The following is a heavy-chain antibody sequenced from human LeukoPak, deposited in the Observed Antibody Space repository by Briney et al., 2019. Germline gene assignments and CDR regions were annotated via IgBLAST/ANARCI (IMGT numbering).Heavy chain of an antibody. V-gene: IGHV3-30*18. CDR1: GLTFSSYG. J-gene: IGHJ4*02. Sequence: GGSLRLSCAASGLTFSSYGMHWVRQAPGKGVEWVAVISYVGSNKYNADSVKGRFTISRDNSKNTLYLQMNSLGAEDTAVYYCAKDREGGSHGASYFDYWGQGTLVTVSS. CDR2: ISYVGSNK. D-gene: IGHD1-26*01. CDR3: AKDREGGSHGASYFDY.